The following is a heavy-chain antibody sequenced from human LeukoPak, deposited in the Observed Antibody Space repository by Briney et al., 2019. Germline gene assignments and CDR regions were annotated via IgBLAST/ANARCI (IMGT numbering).Heavy chain of an antibody. V-gene: IGHV4-59*12. CDR3: ARSSAIIGTRNYDYGMDV. CDR1: GGSISSYY. Sequence: PSETLSLTCTVSGGSISSYYWSWIRQPPGKGLEWIGYIYYSGSTNYNPSLKSRVTISVDTSKNQFSLKLSSVTAADTAVYYCARSSAIIGTRNYDYGMDVWGQGTTVTVSS. D-gene: IGHD1-7*01. J-gene: IGHJ6*02. CDR2: IYYSGST.